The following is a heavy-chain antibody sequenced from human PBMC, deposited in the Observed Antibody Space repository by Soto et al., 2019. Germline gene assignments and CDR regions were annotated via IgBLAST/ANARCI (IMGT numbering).Heavy chain of an antibody. V-gene: IGHV1-69*01. J-gene: IGHJ6*02. CDR3: AKVRYSSPMGYYYGMDV. D-gene: IGHD6-19*01. Sequence: QVQLEQSGGEVKKPGSSVKVSFKASRVTFSKFIVTWVRQAPGLGLEWVGGIIPIFGTANYAQKFQGRVTITADESTSTSYMEVNNLRSEDTAVYYCAKVRYSSPMGYYYGMDVWGQGTTVTVSS. CDR1: RVTFSKFI. CDR2: IIPIFGTA.